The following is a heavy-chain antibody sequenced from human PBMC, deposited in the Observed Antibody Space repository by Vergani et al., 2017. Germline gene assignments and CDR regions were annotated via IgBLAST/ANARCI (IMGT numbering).Heavy chain of an antibody. CDR2: IIGSGGST. CDR1: GFTFSSYA. D-gene: IGHD3-3*01. J-gene: IGHJ3*02. Sequence: EVQLLESGGGLVQPGGSLRLSCAASGFTFSSYAMSWVRQAPGKGLEWVSAIIGSGGSTYYADSVKGRFTISRDNSKNTLYLTMNSLRAEDTAVYYWAKDRVLYDFWSGYYPQGAFDIWGQGTMVTVSS. V-gene: IGHV3-23*01. CDR3: AKDRVLYDFWSGYYPQGAFDI.